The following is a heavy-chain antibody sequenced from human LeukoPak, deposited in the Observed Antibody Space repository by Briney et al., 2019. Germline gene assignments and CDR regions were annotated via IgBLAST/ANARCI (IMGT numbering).Heavy chain of an antibody. J-gene: IGHJ5*02. CDR3: AKAPGYSSSNWFDP. D-gene: IGHD6-6*01. CDR1: GFTFSSYG. V-gene: IGHV3-30*02. CDR2: IRYDGSNK. Sequence: PGGSLRLSCAASGFTFSSYGMHWVRQAPGKGLEWVAFIRYDGSNKYYADSVKGRFTISRDNSKNTLYLQMNSLRAEDTAVYYCAKAPGYSSSNWFDPWGQGTLVTVSS.